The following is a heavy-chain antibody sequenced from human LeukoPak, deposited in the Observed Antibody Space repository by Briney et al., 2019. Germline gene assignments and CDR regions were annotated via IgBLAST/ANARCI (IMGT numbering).Heavy chain of an antibody. D-gene: IGHD2-2*01. CDR3: ARNITSVIPAGYFDY. V-gene: IGHV4-39*01. Sequence: SETLSLTRTVSGGSIGSGRYYWAWIRQPPGKGLEWFGSIYNTWSTSYNPSLKSRVTMSVDTSKNQFSLRLSSVTAADTAVYYCARNITSVIPAGYFDYWGQGTLVTVSS. J-gene: IGHJ4*02. CDR2: IYNTWST. CDR1: GGSIGSGRYY.